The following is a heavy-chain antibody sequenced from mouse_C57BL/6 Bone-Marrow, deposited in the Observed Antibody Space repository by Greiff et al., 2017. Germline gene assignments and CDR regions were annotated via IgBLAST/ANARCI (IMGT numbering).Heavy chain of an antibody. D-gene: IGHD2-1*01. CDR2: IYPGSGST. J-gene: IGHJ1*03. CDR3: DIYYGNYGWYFDV. V-gene: IGHV1-55*01. Sequence: QVQLQQPGAELVKPGASVKMSCKASGYTFTSYWITWVKLRPGQGLEWIGDIYPGSGSTNYNEKFKSKATLTVDTSSSTAYMQLSSLTSEDSAVYYCDIYYGNYGWYFDVWGTGTTVTVSS. CDR1: GYTFTSYW.